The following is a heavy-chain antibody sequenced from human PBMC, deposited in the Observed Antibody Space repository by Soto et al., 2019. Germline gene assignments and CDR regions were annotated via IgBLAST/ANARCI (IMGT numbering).Heavy chain of an antibody. D-gene: IGHD5-12*01. CDR1: GYTSTNYG. CDR2: ISAYNRDA. CDR3: ATDPDPTKPGYNNFCCFDY. V-gene: IGHV1-18*01. J-gene: IGHJ4*01. Sequence: ASVKVSCKASGYTSTNYGFSWIRQAPGQGPEWMGWISAYNRDAVYAQKFQGRVTLTADTSTTTAYMELRSLTSDDTAVYYCATDPDPTKPGYNNFCCFDYWG.